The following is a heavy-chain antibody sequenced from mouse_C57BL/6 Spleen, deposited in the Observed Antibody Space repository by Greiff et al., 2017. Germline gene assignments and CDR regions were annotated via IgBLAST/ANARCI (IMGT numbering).Heavy chain of an antibody. Sequence: VQGVESGPGLVAPSQSLSITCTVSGFSFTSYGVSWVRQPPGKGLEWLGVIWGDGSTNYHSAPISRLSTSKDNSKVQVFLKLNSLQNDDTARYYCAKNYYGSRYYFDYWGQGTTLTVSS. CDR3: AKNYYGSRYYFDY. CDR2: IWGDGST. V-gene: IGHV2-3*01. D-gene: IGHD1-1*01. CDR1: GFSFTSYG. J-gene: IGHJ2*01.